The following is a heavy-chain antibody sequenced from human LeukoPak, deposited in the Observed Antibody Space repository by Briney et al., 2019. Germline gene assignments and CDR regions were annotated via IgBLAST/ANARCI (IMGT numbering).Heavy chain of an antibody. CDR1: GFIPTVYF. CDR3: ARGPLGYRGSEEGSFDH. V-gene: IGHV3-11*06. CDR2: ISSTSSYT. Sequence: PGGSLRHSCAACGFIPTVYFIRCIPQVPGKGLEWVSYISSTSSYTNYADSVKGRFTISRDNAKNSLYLQMNSLRAEDTAVYYCARGPLGYRGSEEGSFDHWGQGTLVTVSS. D-gene: IGHD5-12*01. J-gene: IGHJ4*02.